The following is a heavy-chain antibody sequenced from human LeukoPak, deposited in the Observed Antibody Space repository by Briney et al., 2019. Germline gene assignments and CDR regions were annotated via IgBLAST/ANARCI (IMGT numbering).Heavy chain of an antibody. CDR2: ISGSGGST. CDR3: AKTALGYYYDSSGTSLDY. D-gene: IGHD3-22*01. V-gene: IGHV3-23*01. J-gene: IGHJ4*02. CDR1: GFTFSSYA. Sequence: GGSLRLSCAASGFTFSSYAMSWVRQAPGKGLEWVSAISGSGGSTYYADSVKGRFIISRDNSKNTLYLQMNSLRAEDTAVYYCAKTALGYYYDSSGTSLDYWGQGTLVTVSS.